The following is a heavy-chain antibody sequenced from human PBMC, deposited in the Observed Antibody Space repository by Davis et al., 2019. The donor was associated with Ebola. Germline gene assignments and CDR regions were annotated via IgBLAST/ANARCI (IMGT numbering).Heavy chain of an antibody. J-gene: IGHJ4*02. D-gene: IGHD6-19*01. CDR1: GFTFRNYL. CDR3: ATTQWLREFDN. CDR2: IYDQST. Sequence: GESLKISCAASGFTFRNYLMQWIRQAPGKGLEWVSVIYDQSTAYADSVRGRFIISRDKSNNTLYLEMNSLRVDDTAVYYCATTQWLREFDNWGQGTLVTVSS. V-gene: IGHV3-53*05.